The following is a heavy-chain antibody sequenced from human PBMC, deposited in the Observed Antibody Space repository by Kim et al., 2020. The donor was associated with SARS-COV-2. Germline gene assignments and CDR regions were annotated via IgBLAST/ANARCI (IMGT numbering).Heavy chain of an antibody. D-gene: IGHD5-12*01. CDR1: RYSFNSYW. CDR2: IYPGDSDI. CDR3: ARGAILADGTTSYFDY. J-gene: IGHJ4*02. V-gene: IGHV5-51*01. Sequence: GESLKISCKDSRYSFNSYWIGWVRQMPGKGLEWMGLIYPGDSDIRYSPSFQGQVTISADKSISTAYLQWSSLKASDTAFYFCARGAILADGTTSYFDYWGQGTLVTVSS.